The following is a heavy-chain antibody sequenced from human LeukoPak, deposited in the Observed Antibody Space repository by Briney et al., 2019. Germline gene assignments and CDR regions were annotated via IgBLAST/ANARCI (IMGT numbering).Heavy chain of an antibody. V-gene: IGHV5-51*01. Sequence: GESLKISCKGSGYSFTSYWIGWVRQMPGKGLEWMGIIYPGDSDTRYSPSFEGQVTTSADKSISTAYLQWSSLKASDSAMYYCARLVGIVGVTPDYWGQGTLVTVSS. CDR1: GYSFTSYW. J-gene: IGHJ4*02. CDR3: ARLVGIVGVTPDY. D-gene: IGHD1-26*01. CDR2: IYPGDSDT.